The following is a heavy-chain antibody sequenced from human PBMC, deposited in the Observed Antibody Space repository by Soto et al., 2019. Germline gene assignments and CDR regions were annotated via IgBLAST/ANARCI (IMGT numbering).Heavy chain of an antibody. D-gene: IGHD3-9*01. J-gene: IGHJ4*02. Sequence: EVQLLESGGGLVQPGGSLRLSCAASGFTFSNYAMTWVRQAPGKGLEWVSAINGDGGGNGGSTYYADSVKGRFTISRHNSRNTLYLHMNNLRVEDTAVYYCAKRPLTWYLGLDYWGQGALVTVSS. CDR2: INGDGGGNGGST. CDR3: AKRPLTWYLGLDY. V-gene: IGHV3-23*01. CDR1: GFTFSNYA.